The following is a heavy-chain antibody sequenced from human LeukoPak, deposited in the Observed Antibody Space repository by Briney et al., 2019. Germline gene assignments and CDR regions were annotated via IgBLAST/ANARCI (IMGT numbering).Heavy chain of an antibody. V-gene: IGHV3-48*03. D-gene: IGHD3-9*01. Sequence: GGPLRLSCAVSGLPFSSCEMNWVRQAPGEGVVWVSYISSRGSTIYYAASVKGRFTASRDNANSSLYLQMNSLRPEDTAVYYCARVFNPPLEYLDYWGQGTLVTASS. CDR1: GLPFSSCE. J-gene: IGHJ4*02. CDR2: ISSRGSTI. CDR3: ARVFNPPLEYLDY.